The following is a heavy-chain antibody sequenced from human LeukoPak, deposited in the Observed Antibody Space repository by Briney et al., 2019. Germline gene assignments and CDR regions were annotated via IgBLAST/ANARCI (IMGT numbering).Heavy chain of an antibody. Sequence: PGGSLRLSCAASGFTFSNYWMSWVRQAPGKGLEWVANIKRDGSDKYYVVSVEGRFTISRDNSKNTLYLQMNSLRAEDTAVYYCAKDSTYYYGSGSSRSFDYWGQGTLVTVSS. J-gene: IGHJ4*02. CDR3: AKDSTYYYGSGSSRSFDY. V-gene: IGHV3-7*03. CDR1: GFTFSNYW. CDR2: IKRDGSDK. D-gene: IGHD3-10*01.